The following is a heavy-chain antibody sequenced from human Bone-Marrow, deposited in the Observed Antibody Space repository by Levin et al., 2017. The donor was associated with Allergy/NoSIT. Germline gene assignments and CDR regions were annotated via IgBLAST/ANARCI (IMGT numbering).Heavy chain of an antibody. CDR2: INSDGSST. CDR1: GFTFSSYW. CDR3: ARVRQGIWGSYSDMDV. V-gene: IGHV3-74*01. D-gene: IGHD3-16*01. J-gene: IGHJ6*03. Sequence: GGSLRLSCAASGFTFSSYWMHWVRQAPGKGLVWVSRINSDGSSTSYADSVKGRFTISRDNAKNTLYLQMNSLRAEDTAVYYCARVRQGIWGSYSDMDVWGKGTTVTVSS.